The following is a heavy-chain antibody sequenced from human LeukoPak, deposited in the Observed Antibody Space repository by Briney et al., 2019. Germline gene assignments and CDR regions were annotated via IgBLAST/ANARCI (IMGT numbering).Heavy chain of an antibody. V-gene: IGHV4-59*01. Sequence: SETLSLTCTVSGGSISSYYWSWIRQPPGKGLEWIGYIYYSGSTNYNPSLKSRVTISVDTSKNQFSLKLTSVTAADTAVYYCAREVVAAAGTVDYWGQGTLVTVSS. CDR2: IYYSGST. J-gene: IGHJ4*02. D-gene: IGHD6-13*01. CDR3: AREVVAAAGTVDY. CDR1: GGSISSYY.